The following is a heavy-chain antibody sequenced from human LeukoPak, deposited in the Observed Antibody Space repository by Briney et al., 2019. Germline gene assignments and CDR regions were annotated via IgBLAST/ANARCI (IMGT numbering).Heavy chain of an antibody. CDR2: IFYSGST. J-gene: IGHJ3*01. CDR3: ASSYGERSGYIPWAF. Sequence: SETLSLTCPVPGGSTSSNYWTWIRQPPGKGLEWIGFIFYSGSTSYHPSLKSRFTISIATSKNQFTLKLTALTATDTAVYYCASSYGERSGYIPWAFWGQGTMVTVSS. D-gene: IGHD3-22*01. V-gene: IGHV4-59*01. CDR1: GGSTSSNY.